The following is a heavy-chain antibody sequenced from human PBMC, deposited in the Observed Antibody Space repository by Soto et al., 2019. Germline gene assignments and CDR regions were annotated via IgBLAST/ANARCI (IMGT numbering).Heavy chain of an antibody. V-gene: IGHV4-31*11. Sequence: QVQLQESGPGLVKPSQTLSLPCAVSGGSISCDGYSWSWIRQHPGKGLEWIAYIYYRVSTYYKQSPPSRATISVDSSKNQLSLTLSAVTAADTAIYYCAKSVFPWGQGNLVTVSS. CDR2: IYYRVST. CDR3: AKSVFP. CDR1: GGSISCDGYS. J-gene: IGHJ5*02.